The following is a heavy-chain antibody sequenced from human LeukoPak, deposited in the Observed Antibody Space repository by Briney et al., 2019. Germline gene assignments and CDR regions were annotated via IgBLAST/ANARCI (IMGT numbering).Heavy chain of an antibody. D-gene: IGHD4-17*01. CDR3: AKDPNGDYIGTFDI. Sequence: GGSLRLSCAASGFTFSSYSMNWVRQVPGKGLEWVSSISGSGGSTQYADSVQGRFTISRDNSKKALYLQMNSLRAEDTAVYYCAKDPNGDYIGTFDIWGQGTVVTVSS. CDR1: GFTFSSYS. J-gene: IGHJ3*02. CDR2: ISGSGGST. V-gene: IGHV3-23*01.